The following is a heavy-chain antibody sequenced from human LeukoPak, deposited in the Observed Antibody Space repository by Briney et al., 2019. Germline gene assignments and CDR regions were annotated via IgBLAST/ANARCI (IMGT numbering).Heavy chain of an antibody. CDR2: IYYSGTT. D-gene: IGHD5-12*01. V-gene: IGHV4-59*08. CDR1: GGSISSYY. Sequence: KASETLSLTCSVSGGSISSYYWSWIRQPPGKGLEWIGNIYYSGTTNDNPSLKSRVTISVDKSKNHFSLNLSSVTAADTAVYYCARLLGESGAAGRFDPWGQGTLVTVSS. J-gene: IGHJ5*02. CDR3: ARLLGESGAAGRFDP.